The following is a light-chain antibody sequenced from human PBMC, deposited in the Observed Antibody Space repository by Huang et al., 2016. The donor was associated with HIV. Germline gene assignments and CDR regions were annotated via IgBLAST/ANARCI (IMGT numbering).Light chain of an antibody. CDR2: GAS. CDR1: QGITDD. CDR3: LQDHNFPRT. J-gene: IGKJ1*01. Sequence: AIQMTQSPSSLSGSVGDRVTITCRASQGITDDLAWYQQKPGKAPKLLISGASTLRRGVPSRCSGSGSGTDFTLTISSLQPEDYATYYCLQDHNFPRTFGQGTKVEI. V-gene: IGKV1-6*01.